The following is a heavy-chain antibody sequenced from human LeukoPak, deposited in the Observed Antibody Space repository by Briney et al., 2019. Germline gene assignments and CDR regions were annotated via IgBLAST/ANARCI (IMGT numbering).Heavy chain of an antibody. Sequence: ASVKVSCKAFGGTFSSYAISWVRQAPGQGLEWMGGIIPIFGTANYAQKFQGRVTITADESTSTAYMELSSLRSEDTAVYYCARAFWIKASNQRGYSYGSYYYGMDVWGQGTTVTVSS. CDR2: IIPIFGTA. D-gene: IGHD5-18*01. CDR3: ARAFWIKASNQRGYSYGSYYYGMDV. CDR1: GGTFSSYA. V-gene: IGHV1-69*01. J-gene: IGHJ6*02.